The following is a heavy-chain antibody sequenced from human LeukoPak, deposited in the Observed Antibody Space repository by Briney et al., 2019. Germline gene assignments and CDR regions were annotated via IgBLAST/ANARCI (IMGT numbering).Heavy chain of an antibody. D-gene: IGHD3-22*01. V-gene: IGHV4-39*01. CDR2: IYYTGST. CDR3: ARLHCYDSSSPMYYFDY. CDR1: GGSISSSFYY. Sequence: SETLSLTCTVSGGSISSSFYYWGWIRQPPGKGLEWIGSIYYTGSTYYNPSLKSRVTISVDTSKNQFSLKLRSVTAADTAVFYCARLHCYDSSSPMYYFDYWGQGTLVTVSS. J-gene: IGHJ4*02.